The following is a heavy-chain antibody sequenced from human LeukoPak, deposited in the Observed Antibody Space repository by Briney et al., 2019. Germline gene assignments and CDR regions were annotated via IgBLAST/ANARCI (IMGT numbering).Heavy chain of an antibody. V-gene: IGHV3-53*01. J-gene: IGHJ4*02. D-gene: IGHD6-13*01. CDR1: GFNFSNNY. CDR3: ARDRGAAAGN. CDR2: IYRGGST. Sequence: GGSLRLSCAASGFNFSNNYMSWVRQAAGKGLEWVSVIYRGGSTYYADSVKGRFIMSRDNSKNTVYLQMDSLRAEDTAVYYCARDRGAAAGNWGQGTLVTVPS.